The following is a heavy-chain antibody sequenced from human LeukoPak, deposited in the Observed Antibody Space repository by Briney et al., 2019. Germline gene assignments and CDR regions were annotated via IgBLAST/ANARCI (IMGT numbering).Heavy chain of an antibody. CDR3: ARSRWSYYFDY. D-gene: IGHD2-8*01. V-gene: IGHV3-33*01. CDR1: GFSFSSYG. CDR2: IWYDGSKK. Sequence: GGSLRLSCAASGFSFSSYGMHWVRQAPGKGLEWVAVIWYDGSKKYYADSVKGRFIISRDNSRNTLYLQMNSLRVEDTTVYYCARSRWSYYFDYWGQGTLVTVSS. J-gene: IGHJ4*02.